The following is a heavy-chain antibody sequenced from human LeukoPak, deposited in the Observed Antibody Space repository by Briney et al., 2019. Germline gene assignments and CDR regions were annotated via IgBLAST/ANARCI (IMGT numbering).Heavy chain of an antibody. CDR2: IYYSGST. D-gene: IGHD3-3*01. J-gene: IGHJ4*02. V-gene: IGHV4-59*01. CDR3: ARGTFWSGYYHDY. CDR1: GGSISSYY. Sequence: SETLSLTCAVYGGSISSYYWSWIRQPPGRGLEWIGYIYYSGSTNYNPSLGSRVTMSVDTSKNQFSLRLNSVTAADTAVYYCARGTFWSGYYHDYWGQGTLVTVSS.